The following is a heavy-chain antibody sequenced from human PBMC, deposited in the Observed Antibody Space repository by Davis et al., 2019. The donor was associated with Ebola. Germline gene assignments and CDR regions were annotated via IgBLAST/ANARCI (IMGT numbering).Heavy chain of an antibody. Sequence: GESLKISCAASGFILSSYGMHWVRQAPGKGLEWVAVIWYGGNNKYFADSVKGRFTISRDNSKNTLYLQMNSLRAEDTAVYYCARDFYGDYSNFDYWGQGTLVTVSS. V-gene: IGHV3-33*01. CDR1: GFILSSYG. J-gene: IGHJ4*02. CDR3: ARDFYGDYSNFDY. D-gene: IGHD4-17*01. CDR2: IWYGGNNK.